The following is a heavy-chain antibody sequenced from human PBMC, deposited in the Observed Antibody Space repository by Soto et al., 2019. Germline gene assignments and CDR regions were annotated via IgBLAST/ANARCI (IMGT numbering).Heavy chain of an antibody. D-gene: IGHD1-26*01. V-gene: IGHV2-5*02. Sequence: QITLKESGPTLVKPTQTLTLTCTFSGFSLSTSGVGVGWIRQPPGKALEWLAIIYWDDDKRYRPSLKRRLTITKDTSKNQVVLTMINMDPMDTAKYYCIHRRSGSYYNYWGQGTLVTVSS. CDR1: GFSLSTSGVG. CDR3: IHRRSGSYYNY. CDR2: IYWDDDK. J-gene: IGHJ4*02.